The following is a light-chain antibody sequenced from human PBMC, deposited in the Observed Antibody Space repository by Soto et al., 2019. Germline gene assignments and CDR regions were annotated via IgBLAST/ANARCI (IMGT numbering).Light chain of an antibody. Sequence: EIVLTQSPGTLSLSPGERATLSCRASQSISSSYLAWYQQKPGHAPRLLIFGASSRATGIPDRFSGSGSGTDFTLTISRLEPEDFAVYFCQQYGRSSYTFGQGTKLEIK. CDR2: GAS. CDR1: QSISSSY. CDR3: QQYGRSSYT. J-gene: IGKJ2*01. V-gene: IGKV3-20*01.